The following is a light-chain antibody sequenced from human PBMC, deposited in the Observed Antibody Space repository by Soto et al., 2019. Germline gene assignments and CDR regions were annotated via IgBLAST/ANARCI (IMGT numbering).Light chain of an antibody. CDR1: QSVSSNF. Sequence: PGERATLSCRASQSVSSNFLAWYQQKLGQAPRLLIYDVSIRAAGIPDRFSGSGSGTDFTLTISRLEPEDFAVYYCQPYDSSWTFGQGTKVEIK. V-gene: IGKV3-20*01. CDR2: DVS. CDR3: QPYDSSWT. J-gene: IGKJ1*01.